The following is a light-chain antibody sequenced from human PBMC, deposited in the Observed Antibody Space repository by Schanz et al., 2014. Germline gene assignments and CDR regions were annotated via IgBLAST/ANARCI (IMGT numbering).Light chain of an antibody. Sequence: EIVLTQSPGTLSLSPGERATLSCRASQSVTSTYLAWYQQKPGQAPRLLIYGASTRATGIPARFSGSGSGTDFTLTISSLRPEDFATYFCQQSHSTPFTFGGGTKVEI. CDR2: GAS. J-gene: IGKJ4*01. CDR3: QQSHSTPFT. CDR1: QSVTSTY. V-gene: IGKV3-20*01.